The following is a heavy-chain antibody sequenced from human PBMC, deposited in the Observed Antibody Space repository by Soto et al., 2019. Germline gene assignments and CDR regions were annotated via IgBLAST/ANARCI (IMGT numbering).Heavy chain of an antibody. Sequence: SVKVSCKASGGTFSSYAISWVRQAPGQGLEWMGGIIPIFGTANYAQKFQGRVTITADESTSTAYMELSSLRSEDTAVYYCARDLPPDHGSARVYGMDVWGQGTTVTVSS. CDR2: IIPIFGTA. V-gene: IGHV1-69*13. CDR3: ARDLPPDHGSARVYGMDV. CDR1: GGTFSSYA. J-gene: IGHJ6*02. D-gene: IGHD3-10*01.